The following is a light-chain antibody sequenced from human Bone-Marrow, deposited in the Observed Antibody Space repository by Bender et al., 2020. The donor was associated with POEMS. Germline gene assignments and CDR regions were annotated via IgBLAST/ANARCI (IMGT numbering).Light chain of an antibody. Sequence: QSALTQPASMSGFPGQSITISCTGNRDDFSFYNSVSWYQQFPGKAPKLIILDVSSRPSGVSDRFSGSKSGNTASLTISGLQTEDEAAYYCSSYTRSSTLVVFGGGTKLTVL. CDR3: SSYTRSSTLVV. V-gene: IGLV2-14*03. CDR1: RDDFSFYNS. CDR2: DVS. J-gene: IGLJ2*01.